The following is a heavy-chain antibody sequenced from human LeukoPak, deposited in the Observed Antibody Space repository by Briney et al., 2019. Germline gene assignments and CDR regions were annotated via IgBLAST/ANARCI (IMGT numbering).Heavy chain of an antibody. CDR3: VTCRAYIRGGFDF. J-gene: IGHJ4*02. V-gene: IGHV4-34*01. CDR1: GGSFSGYY. CDR2: INHSGST. D-gene: IGHD3-10*01. Sequence: SETLSLTCAVYGGSFSGYYWSWICQPPGKGLEWIGEINHSGSTNYNPSLKSRVTVSVDTSKNQFSLRLSSVTAADTAVYYCVTCRAYIRGGFDFWGQGALVTVSP.